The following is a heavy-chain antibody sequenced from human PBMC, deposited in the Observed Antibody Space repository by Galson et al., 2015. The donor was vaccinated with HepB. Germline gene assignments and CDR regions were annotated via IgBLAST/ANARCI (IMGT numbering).Heavy chain of an antibody. V-gene: IGHV4-59*01. D-gene: IGHD3-22*01. J-gene: IGHJ5*02. CDR1: GGSISSYY. CDR3: ARGFLDYDSSGYYGQGFDP. Sequence: ETLSLTCTVSGGSISSYYWSWIRQPPGKGLEWIGYIYYSGSTNYNPSLKSRVTISVDTSKNQFSLKLSSVTAADTAVYYCARGFLDYDSSGYYGQGFDPWGQGTLVTVSS. CDR2: IYYSGST.